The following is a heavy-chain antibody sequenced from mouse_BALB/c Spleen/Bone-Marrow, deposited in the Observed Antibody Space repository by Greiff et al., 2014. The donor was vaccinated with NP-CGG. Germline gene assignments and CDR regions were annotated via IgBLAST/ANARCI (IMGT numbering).Heavy chain of an antibody. Sequence: QVQLQQPGPELAKPGASVKMSCKASGYTFTDTWIHWVKQRPGQGLDWIGYITPSTGYAEYNQNFKDKATLTVDKSSSTAYMQLSSLTSEDSAVYYCARDYWGQGTTLTVSS. CDR3: ARDY. V-gene: IGHV1-7*01. J-gene: IGHJ2*01. CDR1: GYTFTDTW. CDR2: ITPSTGYA.